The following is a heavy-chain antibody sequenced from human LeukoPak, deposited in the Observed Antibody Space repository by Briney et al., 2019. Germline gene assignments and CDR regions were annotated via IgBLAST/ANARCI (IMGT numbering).Heavy chain of an antibody. CDR2: ISYDGSNK. V-gene: IGHV3-30*04. J-gene: IGHJ4*02. D-gene: IGHD5-24*01. Sequence: PGGSLRLSCAASGFTFSSYAMHWVRQAPGKGLGRVAVISYDGSNKYYADSVKGRFTISRDNSKNTLYLQMNSLRAEDTAVYYCARVGRWLQSYFDYWGQGTLVTVSS. CDR1: GFTFSSYA. CDR3: ARVGRWLQSYFDY.